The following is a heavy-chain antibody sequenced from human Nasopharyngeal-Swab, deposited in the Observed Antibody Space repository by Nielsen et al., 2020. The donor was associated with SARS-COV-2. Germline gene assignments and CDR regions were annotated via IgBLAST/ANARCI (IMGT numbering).Heavy chain of an antibody. D-gene: IGHD3-22*01. CDR1: GYTFTSYG. Sequence: ASVKVSCKASGYTFTSYGISWVRQAPGQGLEWMGWISAYNGNTNYAQKLQGRVTMTTDTSTSTAYMELRSLRSDDTAVYHCARSWVPSHYYDSPYFDYWGQGTLVTVSS. V-gene: IGHV1-18*01. J-gene: IGHJ4*02. CDR2: ISAYNGNT. CDR3: ARSWVPSHYYDSPYFDY.